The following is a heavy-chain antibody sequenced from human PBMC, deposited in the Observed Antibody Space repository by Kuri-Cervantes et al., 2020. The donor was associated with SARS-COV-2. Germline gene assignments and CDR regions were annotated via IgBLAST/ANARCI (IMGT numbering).Heavy chain of an antibody. CDR3: ARLGVGSDPNPDY. J-gene: IGHJ4*02. CDR1: GYSISSGYY. CDR2: IYHSGST. Sequence: SETLSLTCAVSGYSISSGYYWGWIRQPPGKGLEWIGSIYHSGSTYYNPSLKSRVTISVDTSKNQLSLMLSSVTAADTAVYYCARLGVGSDPNPDYWGQGTLVTVSS. D-gene: IGHD1-26*01. V-gene: IGHV4-38-2*01.